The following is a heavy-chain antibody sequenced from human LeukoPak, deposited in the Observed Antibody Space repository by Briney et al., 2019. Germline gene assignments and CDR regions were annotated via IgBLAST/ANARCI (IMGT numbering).Heavy chain of an antibody. D-gene: IGHD5-24*01. Sequence: ASVKVSCKASGYTFTSYGISWVRQAPGQGLEWMGIINPSGGSTSYAQKFQGRVTMTRDTSTSTVYMELSSLRSEDTAVYYCASSRDGYNSLDYWGQGTLVTVSS. CDR2: INPSGGST. V-gene: IGHV1-46*01. CDR1: GYTFTSYG. J-gene: IGHJ4*02. CDR3: ASSRDGYNSLDY.